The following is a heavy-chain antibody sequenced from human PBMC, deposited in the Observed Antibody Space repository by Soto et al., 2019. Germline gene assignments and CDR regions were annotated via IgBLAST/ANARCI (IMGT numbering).Heavy chain of an antibody. J-gene: IGHJ6*04. CDR3: AKGVELDV. Sequence: EVLLLESGGGLVQPGGSLRLSCEASGFSFSSFAMNWVRQAPGKGLEWVSAIGDSGASTYYADSVKGRFTISRDNSRNTLYLQLNSLRAEDTAVYYCAKGVELDVWGNGTTVTVSS. D-gene: IGHD1-26*01. CDR2: IGDSGAST. CDR1: GFSFSSFA. V-gene: IGHV3-23*01.